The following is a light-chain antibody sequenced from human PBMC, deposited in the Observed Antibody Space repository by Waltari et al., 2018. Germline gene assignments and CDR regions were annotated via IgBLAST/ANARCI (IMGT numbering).Light chain of an antibody. CDR2: RDS. CDR1: SSNIGAGYD. CDR3: QSYDSSLSGYV. V-gene: IGLV1-40*01. J-gene: IGLJ1*01. Sequence: QSVLTQPPSVSGAPGQRVTISCTGSSSNIGAGYDVHWYQQLPGTAPKLLIYRDSNRPARVPDRFSGSKSGTSASLAITGLQAEDEADYYCQSYDSSLSGYVFGTATKVTVL.